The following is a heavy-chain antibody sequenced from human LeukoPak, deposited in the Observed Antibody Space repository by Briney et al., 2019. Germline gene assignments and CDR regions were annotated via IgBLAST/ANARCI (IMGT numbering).Heavy chain of an antibody. D-gene: IGHD2-21*02. V-gene: IGHV1-18*01. CDR2: ISAYNGNT. J-gene: IGHJ3*02. CDR1: GYTFTSYG. Sequence: ASVKVSCKASGYTFTSYGISWVRQAPGQGLEWMGWISAYNGNTNYAQKLQGRVTMTTDTSTSTAYMELRSLRSDDTAVYYCASRTTATDAFDIWGQGTMVTVSS. CDR3: ASRTTATDAFDI.